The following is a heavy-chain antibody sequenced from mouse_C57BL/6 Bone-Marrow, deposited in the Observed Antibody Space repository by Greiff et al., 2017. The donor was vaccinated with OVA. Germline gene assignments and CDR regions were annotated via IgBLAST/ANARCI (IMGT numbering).Heavy chain of an antibody. CDR2: IRSKSNNYAT. D-gene: IGHD2-3*01. V-gene: IGHV10-1*01. Sequence: EVKLVESGGGLVQPKGSLKLSCAASGFSFNTYAMNWVRQAPGKGLEWVARIRSKSNNYATYYADSVKDRFTISRDDSESMLYLQMNNLKTEDTAMYYCVRHGWLLPWFAYWGQGTLVTVSA. CDR1: GFSFNTYA. J-gene: IGHJ3*01. CDR3: VRHGWLLPWFAY.